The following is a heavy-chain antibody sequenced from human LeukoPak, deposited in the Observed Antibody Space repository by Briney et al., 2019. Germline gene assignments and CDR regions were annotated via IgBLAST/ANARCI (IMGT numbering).Heavy chain of an antibody. J-gene: IGHJ3*02. CDR2: IYHSGST. CDR1: GGSISSGGYS. D-gene: IGHD3-22*01. V-gene: IGHV4-30-2*01. Sequence: SETLSLTCAVSGGSISSGGYSWSWIRQPPGKGLEWIGYIYHSGSTNYNPSLKSRVTISVDTSKNQFSLKLSSVTAADTAVYYCAREADYYDSSGYYSRDAFDIWGQGTMVTVSS. CDR3: AREADYYDSSGYYSRDAFDI.